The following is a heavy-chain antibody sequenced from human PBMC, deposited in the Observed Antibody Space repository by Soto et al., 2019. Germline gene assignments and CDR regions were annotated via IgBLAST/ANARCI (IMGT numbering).Heavy chain of an antibody. V-gene: IGHV1-18*01. CDR3: ARGGYSYGPPNYYYYGMDV. CDR2: ISAYTGKT. D-gene: IGHD5-18*01. CDR1: GYIFTSYG. J-gene: IGHJ6*02. Sequence: ASVKVSCKASGYIFTSYGISWVRQAPGRGLEWMGWISAYTGKTNYAQNLQGRVTMTTDTSTTTAYMELRSLRSDDTAVYYCARGGYSYGPPNYYYYGMDVWGQGTTVTVSS.